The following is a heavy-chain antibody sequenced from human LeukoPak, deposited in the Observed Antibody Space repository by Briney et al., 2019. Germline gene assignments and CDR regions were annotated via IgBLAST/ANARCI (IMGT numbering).Heavy chain of an antibody. V-gene: IGHV4-39*02. CDR3: ARDRVSSRVYYGMDV. CDR1: GGSISSSSYY. Sequence: PSETLSLTCTVSGGSISSSSYYWGWIRQPPGKGLEWIGSIYYSGSTYYNPSLKSRVTISVDTSKNQFSLKLSSVTAADTAVYYCARDRVSSRVYYGMDVWGQGTTVTVSS. D-gene: IGHD6-13*01. J-gene: IGHJ6*02. CDR2: IYYSGST.